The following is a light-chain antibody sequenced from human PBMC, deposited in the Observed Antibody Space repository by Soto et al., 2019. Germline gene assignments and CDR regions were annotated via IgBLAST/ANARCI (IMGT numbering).Light chain of an antibody. CDR3: CSLEGSNALVV. J-gene: IGLJ2*01. CDR2: EVS. CDR1: SSDVGAYNS. V-gene: IGLV2-14*01. Sequence: QSALAQPASVSGSPGQSITISCTGTSSDVGAYNSVSWYQQHPGQAPQLMIYEVSNRPSGVSNRFSGSKSGNTASLTISGLQAEDETDYYCCSLEGSNALVVFGGGTKLTVL.